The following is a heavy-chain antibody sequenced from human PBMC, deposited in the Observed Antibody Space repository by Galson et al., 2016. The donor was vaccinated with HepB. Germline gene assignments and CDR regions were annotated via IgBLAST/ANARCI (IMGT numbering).Heavy chain of an antibody. Sequence: SVKVSCKASGNTSTTYFIHWVRQAPGQGLEWMGMFSPSDGSTNYAQKFQGRITMTRDTSTSTIYMELSSLRYEDTAVYFCAREPDDYDDYCFDYWGQGTLVTVSS. V-gene: IGHV1-46*01. D-gene: IGHD4-17*01. CDR2: FSPSDGST. CDR3: AREPDDYDDYCFDY. CDR1: GNTSTTYF. J-gene: IGHJ4*02.